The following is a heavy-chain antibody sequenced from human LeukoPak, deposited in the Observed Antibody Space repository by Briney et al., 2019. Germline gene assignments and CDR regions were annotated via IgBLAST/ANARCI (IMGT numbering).Heavy chain of an antibody. D-gene: IGHD1-1*01. CDR1: GYTFTSYY. Sequence: ASVKVSCKASGYTFTSYYMHWVRQAPGKGLEWMGGFDPEDGETIYAQKFQGRVTMTEDTSTDTAYMELSSLRSEDTAVYYCATLPSRKLDWYFDLWGRGTLVTVSS. J-gene: IGHJ2*01. V-gene: IGHV1-24*01. CDR3: ATLPSRKLDWYFDL. CDR2: FDPEDGET.